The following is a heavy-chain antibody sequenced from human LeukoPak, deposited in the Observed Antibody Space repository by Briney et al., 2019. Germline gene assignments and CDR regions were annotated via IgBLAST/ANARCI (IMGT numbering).Heavy chain of an antibody. CDR1: GFTFGDYA. CDR3: TRVQVVVVVAATPNFDY. CDR2: IRSKAYGGTT. J-gene: IGHJ4*02. V-gene: IGHV3-49*03. D-gene: IGHD2-15*01. Sequence: GGSLRLSCTASGFTFGDYAMSWFRQAPGKGLEWVGFIRSKAYGGTTEYAASVKGRFTISRDDSKSIAYLQMNSLKTEDTAVYYCTRVQVVVVVAATPNFDYWGQGNLVTVSS.